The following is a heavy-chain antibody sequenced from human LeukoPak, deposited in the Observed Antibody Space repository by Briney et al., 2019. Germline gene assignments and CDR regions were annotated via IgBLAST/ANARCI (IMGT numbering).Heavy chain of an antibody. J-gene: IGHJ5*02. Sequence: GASVKVSCKASGYTFTDYYMHWVRQAPGQGLEWMGWINPNNGGTNYAQQFQGRVTMTRDTSISTAYMELSRLRSDDTAVYYYARDLNSMVRGVIWFDPWGQGTLVTVSS. CDR1: GYTFTDYY. D-gene: IGHD3-10*01. V-gene: IGHV1-2*02. CDR2: INPNNGGT. CDR3: ARDLNSMVRGVIWFDP.